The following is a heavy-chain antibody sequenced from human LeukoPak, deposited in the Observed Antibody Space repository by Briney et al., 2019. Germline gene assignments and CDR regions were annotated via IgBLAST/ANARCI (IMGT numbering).Heavy chain of an antibody. CDR1: GGSISSYY. Sequence: PSETLSLTCTVSGGSISSYYWSWIRQPPGKGLEWIGYIYYSGSTNYNPSLKSRVTISVDTSKNQFSLKLSSVTAADTAVYSCARDDSYGTFDYWGQGTLVTVSS. V-gene: IGHV4-59*01. D-gene: IGHD5-18*01. CDR2: IYYSGST. CDR3: ARDDSYGTFDY. J-gene: IGHJ4*02.